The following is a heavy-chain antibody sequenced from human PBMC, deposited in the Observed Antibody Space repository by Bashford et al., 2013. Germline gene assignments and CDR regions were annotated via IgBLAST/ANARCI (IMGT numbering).Heavy chain of an antibody. CDR3: AKGIMGV. Sequence: VRQAPGKGLEWVAVISYDGSNKYYADSVKGRFTISRDNPKNTNTLDLQMSGLRVEDTAVYYCAKGIMGVWGKGTTVTVSS. CDR2: ISYDGSNK. V-gene: IGHV3-30*04. J-gene: IGHJ6*03.